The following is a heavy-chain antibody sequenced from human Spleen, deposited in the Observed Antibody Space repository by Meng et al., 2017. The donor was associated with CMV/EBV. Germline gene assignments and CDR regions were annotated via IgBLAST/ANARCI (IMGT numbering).Heavy chain of an antibody. CDR2: IYPKSGGT. J-gene: IGHJ6*02. CDR3: ARDNDIMATIDGGGGMDV. Sequence: ASVKVSCKASGYTFNAYYMHWVRQAPGQGLEWMGWIYPKSGGTKYAQKFQGRVTMTRDTSINTVYMELSSLRSEDTAVYYCARDNDIMATIDGGGGMDVWGQGTKVTVSS. V-gene: IGHV1-2*02. CDR1: GYTFNAYY. D-gene: IGHD5-12*01.